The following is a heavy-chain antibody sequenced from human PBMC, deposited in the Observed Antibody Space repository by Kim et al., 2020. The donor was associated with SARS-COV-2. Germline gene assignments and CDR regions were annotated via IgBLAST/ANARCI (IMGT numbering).Heavy chain of an antibody. V-gene: IGHV4-39*01. Sequence: SETLSLTCTVSGGSISSSSYYWGWIRQPPGKGLERIGSIYYSGSTYYNPSLKSRVTISVDTSKNQFSLKLSSVTAADTAVYYCASCYDSSGYYYYGMDVWGQGTTVTVSS. J-gene: IGHJ6*02. CDR3: ASCYDSSGYYYYGMDV. CDR1: GGSISSSSYY. D-gene: IGHD3-22*01. CDR2: IYYSGST.